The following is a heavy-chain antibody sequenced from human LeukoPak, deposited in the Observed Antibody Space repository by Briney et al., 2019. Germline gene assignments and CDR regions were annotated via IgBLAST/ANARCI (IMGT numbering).Heavy chain of an antibody. V-gene: IGHV3-23*01. CDR3: ARHAYNSTEYYYYYYGLDV. CDR2: IGGSGGRT. J-gene: IGHJ6*02. CDR1: GFTFKSHA. D-gene: IGHD3-16*01. Sequence: GGSLRLSCAATGFTFKSHAMNWVRQAPGKGLEWVSGIGGSGGRTYYADSVTGRFTISRDNSKNMVYLQLNSLRAADTAVYYCARHAYNSTEYYYYYYGLDVWGQGTTVTVSS.